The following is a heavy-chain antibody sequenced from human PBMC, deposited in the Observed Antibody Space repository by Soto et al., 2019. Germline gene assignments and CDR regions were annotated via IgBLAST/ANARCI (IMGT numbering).Heavy chain of an antibody. CDR1: GGTFSSYA. Sequence: QVQLVQSGAEVKKPGSSVKVSCKASGGTFSSYAISWVRQATGQGLEWMGGIIPIFGTANYAQKFQGRVTITADESTSTAYLELSSLRAEDTAVYYCAREGGVYDYSPFDYWGQGTLVTVSS. J-gene: IGHJ4*02. CDR3: AREGGVYDYSPFDY. CDR2: IIPIFGTA. D-gene: IGHD4-4*01. V-gene: IGHV1-69*12.